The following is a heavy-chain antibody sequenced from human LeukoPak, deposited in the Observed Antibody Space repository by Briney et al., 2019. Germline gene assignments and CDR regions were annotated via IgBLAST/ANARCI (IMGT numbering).Heavy chain of an antibody. CDR2: FDPEDGET. CDR3: ATRPERYYYYGMDV. Sequence: ASVKVSCKASGYTFTAYHMHWVRQAPGQGLEWMGGFDPEDGETIYAQKFQGRVTMTEDTSTDTAYMELSSLRSEDTAVYYCATRPERYYYYGMDVWGQGTTVTVSS. V-gene: IGHV1-24*01. D-gene: IGHD1-14*01. J-gene: IGHJ6*02. CDR1: GYTFTAYH.